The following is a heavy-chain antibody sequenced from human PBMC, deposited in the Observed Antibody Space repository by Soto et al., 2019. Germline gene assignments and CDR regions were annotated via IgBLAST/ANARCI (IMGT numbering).Heavy chain of an antibody. CDR1: GFTFDSHT. V-gene: IGHV3-30*04. Sequence: QVQLVESGGGVVQPGRSLRQSCTASGFTFDSHTMHWVRQSPGKGLEWVALISFDGSLKYDSDSVKGRFSISRDNSKNTVFLEMNSLRPEDTAVYYCARTYTSSWNYLDYWGQGVQVIVSS. D-gene: IGHD6-13*01. CDR2: ISFDGSLK. J-gene: IGHJ4*02. CDR3: ARTYTSSWNYLDY.